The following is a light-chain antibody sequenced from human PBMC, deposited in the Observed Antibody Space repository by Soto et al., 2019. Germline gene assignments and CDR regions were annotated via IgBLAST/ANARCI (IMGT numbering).Light chain of an antibody. CDR1: QSVSSY. CDR2: DAS. J-gene: IGKJ2*01. Sequence: EIVLTQSPATLSLSPGERATLSCRASQSVSSYLAWYQQKPGQAPRLLIYDASNRATGIPARFSGSGSRTDFTLTISSLEPEDFAVDYCQQRSNWPTMYTFGQGTKLEIK. CDR3: QQRSNWPTMYT. V-gene: IGKV3-11*01.